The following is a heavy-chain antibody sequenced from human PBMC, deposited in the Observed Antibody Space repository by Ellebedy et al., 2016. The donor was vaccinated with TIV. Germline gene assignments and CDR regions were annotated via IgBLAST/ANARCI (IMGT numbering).Heavy chain of an antibody. Sequence: MPAGSLRLSCTVSGDSISGYFWSRIRQPPGKGLEWIGSIYYSGSTNYNPSFKSRVTISVDTSKNQFSRKLSSVTSAETAVYYCAGMYDTSGYSFDYWGQGTVVTVSS. CDR2: IYYSGST. CDR1: GDSISGYF. D-gene: IGHD3-22*01. J-gene: IGHJ4*02. CDR3: AGMYDTSGYSFDY. V-gene: IGHV4-59*01.